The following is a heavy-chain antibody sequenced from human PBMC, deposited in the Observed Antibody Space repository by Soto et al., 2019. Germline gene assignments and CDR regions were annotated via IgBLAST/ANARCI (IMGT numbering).Heavy chain of an antibody. CDR2: FDPEDGET. V-gene: IGHV1-24*01. CDR1: GYTLAELS. Sequence: ASVKVSCKVSGYTLAELSMHWVRQAPGKGLEWMGGFDPEDGETIYAQKFQGRVTMTEDTSTDTAYMELSSLRSEDTAVYYCATDPRFGDLRFDYWGQGTLVTVSS. J-gene: IGHJ4*02. D-gene: IGHD3-10*01. CDR3: ATDPRFGDLRFDY.